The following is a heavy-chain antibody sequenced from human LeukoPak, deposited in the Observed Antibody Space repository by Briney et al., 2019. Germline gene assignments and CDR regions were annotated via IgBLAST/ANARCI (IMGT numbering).Heavy chain of an antibody. CDR1: GFTFSSYW. CDR2: IKQDGSEK. Sequence: PGGSLRLSCAASGFTFSSYWMSWVRQAPGKGLEWVANIKQDGSEKYYVDSVKGRFTIPRDNAKNSLYLQMNSLRAEDTAVYYCARVKWQWLVLDYFDYWGQGTLVTVSS. CDR3: ARVKWQWLVLDYFDY. V-gene: IGHV3-7*01. D-gene: IGHD6-19*01. J-gene: IGHJ4*02.